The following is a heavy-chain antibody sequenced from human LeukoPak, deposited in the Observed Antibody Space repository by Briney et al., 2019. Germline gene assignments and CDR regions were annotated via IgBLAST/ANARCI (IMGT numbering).Heavy chain of an antibody. D-gene: IGHD3-16*01. Sequence: SETLSLTCAVSGGSISSSSYYWGWVRQPPGKGLEWIGSIYYSGSTYYNPSLKSRVTISVDTSKNQFSLKLSSVTAADTAVYYCARFLVRITSFDYWGQGTLVTVSS. CDR3: ARFLVRITSFDY. CDR2: IYYSGST. CDR1: GGSISSSSYY. V-gene: IGHV4-39*07. J-gene: IGHJ4*02.